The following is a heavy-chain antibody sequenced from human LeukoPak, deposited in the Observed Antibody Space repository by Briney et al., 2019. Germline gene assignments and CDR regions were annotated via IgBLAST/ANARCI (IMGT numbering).Heavy chain of an antibody. CDR3: ARERITFGRVIVPNYFDS. CDR1: GFTFSDHY. V-gene: IGHV3-11*04. D-gene: IGHD3-16*02. CDR2: ISNIGNTM. J-gene: IGHJ4*02. Sequence: GGSLRLSCAASGFTFSDHYMRWIRQAPGKGLEWVSYISNIGNTMYHADSVKGRFTISRDNAKNSLYLEMSSLRAEDTAVYYCARERITFGRVIVPNYFDSWGQGTLVTVSS.